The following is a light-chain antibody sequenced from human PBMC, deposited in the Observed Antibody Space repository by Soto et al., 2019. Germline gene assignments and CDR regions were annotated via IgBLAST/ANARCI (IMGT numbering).Light chain of an antibody. V-gene: IGLV2-14*01. Sequence: QSVLTQPASVSGSPGQSITISCTGTSSDVGGYNYVSCYQQHPGKAPKLMMYDVSNRPSGVSNRFSGSKSGNTAYLTISGLQAEDEDDDYCSSYTSSSTPVVFGGGTKVTVL. CDR1: SSDVGGYNY. CDR3: SSYTSSSTPVV. CDR2: DVS. J-gene: IGLJ2*01.